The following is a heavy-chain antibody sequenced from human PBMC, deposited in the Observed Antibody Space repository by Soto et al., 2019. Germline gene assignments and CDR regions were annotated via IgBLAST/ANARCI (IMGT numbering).Heavy chain of an antibody. D-gene: IGHD1-1*01. CDR1: GFTFSSYA. V-gene: IGHV3-23*01. J-gene: IGHJ6*02. Sequence: EVQLLESGGGLVQPGGSLRLSCAASGFTFSSYAMSWVRQAPGKGLEWVSAIGGSGGNTYYADSVKGRFTISRDNSKNPLYLQRNSRRADDTAVYYCAKDGQLTSYYYYGMDVWGQGTTVTVSS. CDR2: IGGSGGNT. CDR3: AKDGQLTSYYYYGMDV.